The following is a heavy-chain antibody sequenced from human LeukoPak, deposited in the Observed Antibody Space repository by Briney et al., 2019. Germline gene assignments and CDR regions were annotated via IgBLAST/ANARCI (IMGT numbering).Heavy chain of an antibody. J-gene: IGHJ4*02. CDR3: ARGPMVRGVFIRRSKSGYFDY. CDR1: GLTFSGYS. Sequence: GGSLRLSCAASGLTFSGYSMSWVRQAPGKGLEWVSYISSSSSTIYYADSVKGRFTISRDNAKNSLYLQMNSLRAEDTAVYYCARGPMVRGVFIRRSKSGYFDYWGQGTLVTVSS. V-gene: IGHV3-48*04. CDR2: ISSSSSTI. D-gene: IGHD3-10*01.